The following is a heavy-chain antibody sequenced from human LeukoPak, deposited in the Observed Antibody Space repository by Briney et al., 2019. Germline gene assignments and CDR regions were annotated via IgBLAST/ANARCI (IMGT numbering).Heavy chain of an antibody. CDR3: ASRGEYSSSWYGMDV. D-gene: IGHD6-13*01. V-gene: IGHV3-53*01. J-gene: IGHJ6*02. CDR2: FYSSGTT. Sequence: GGSLRLSCVVSGFTVSSKYMTWVRQAPGKGLEWVSVFYSSGTTNYADSVKGRFIISRDDSKNTLYLQMNSLRAEDTAVYYCASRGEYSSSWYGMDVWGQGTTVTVSS. CDR1: GFTVSSKY.